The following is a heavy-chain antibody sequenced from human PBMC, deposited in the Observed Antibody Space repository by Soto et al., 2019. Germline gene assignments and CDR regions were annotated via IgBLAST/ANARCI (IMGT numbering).Heavy chain of an antibody. CDR1: GFTFSSYT. J-gene: IGHJ4*02. D-gene: IGHD3-22*01. CDR2: ISYDGSNK. CDR3: ARGPGYFDSSGQFFDY. V-gene: IGHV3-30-3*01. Sequence: PVGSLRLSCAASGFTFSSYTMHWVRQAPGKGLEWVAFISYDGSNKDYADSVKGRFTISRDKSKSTLYLQMNSLRAEDTAVYYCARGPGYFDSSGQFFDYWGQGTLVTVSS.